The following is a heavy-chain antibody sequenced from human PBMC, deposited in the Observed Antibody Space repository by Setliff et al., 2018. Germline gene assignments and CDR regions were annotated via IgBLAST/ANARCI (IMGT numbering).Heavy chain of an antibody. V-gene: IGHV3-7*01. D-gene: IGHD3-3*01. CDR2: INQGGGEQ. Sequence: GGSLRLSCAASGFTFSNLWMSWVRQAPGKGLEWVANINQGGGEQFYVDSVKGRFTIYRDNARNSLFLQMNSLRAEDTAVYYCARDVYDFRTGQADPWGQGTLVTVSS. CDR3: ARDVYDFRTGQADP. CDR1: GFTFSNLW. J-gene: IGHJ5*02.